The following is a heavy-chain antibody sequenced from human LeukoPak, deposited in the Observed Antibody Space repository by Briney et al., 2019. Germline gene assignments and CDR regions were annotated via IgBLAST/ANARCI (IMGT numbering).Heavy chain of an antibody. V-gene: IGHV3-48*03. CDR1: GFTFSTYE. CDR3: AELGITMIGGV. Sequence: GGSLRLSCAASGFTFSTYEMNWVRQAPGKGLEWVSYISSRGSAIYYADSVKGRFTISRDNAKNSLYLQMNSLRAEDTAVYYCAELGITMIGGVWGKGTTVTISS. CDR2: ISSRGSAI. J-gene: IGHJ6*04. D-gene: IGHD3-10*02.